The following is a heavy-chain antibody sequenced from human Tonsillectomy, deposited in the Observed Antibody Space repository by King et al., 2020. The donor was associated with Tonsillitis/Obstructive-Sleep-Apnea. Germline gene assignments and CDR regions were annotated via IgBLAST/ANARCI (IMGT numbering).Heavy chain of an antibody. CDR3: ARLLGLTTVTTWAFDY. J-gene: IGHJ4*02. Sequence: VQLVESGAEVKKPGESLKISCKGSGCRFTSYWIGWVRQMPGKGLEWMGIIYPGDSDTRYSPSFRGQVTISADKSISTAYLQWSSLKASDTAIYYCARLLGLTTVTTWAFDYWGQGTLVTVSS. D-gene: IGHD4-11*01. CDR1: GCRFTSYW. V-gene: IGHV5-51*01. CDR2: IYPGDSDT.